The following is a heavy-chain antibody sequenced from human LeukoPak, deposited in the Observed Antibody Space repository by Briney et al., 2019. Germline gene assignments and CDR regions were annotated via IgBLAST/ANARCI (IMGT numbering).Heavy chain of an antibody. CDR2: INPNSGGT. J-gene: IGHJ4*02. CDR1: GYTFTGYY. Sequence: ASVKVSCKASGYTFTGYYMHWVRQAPGQGLEWMGWINPNSGGTNYAQKFQGRVTMTRDTSISTACMELSRLRSDDTAVYYCASSVLLWFGELTTFDYWGQGTLVTVSS. D-gene: IGHD3-10*01. V-gene: IGHV1-2*02. CDR3: ASSVLLWFGELTTFDY.